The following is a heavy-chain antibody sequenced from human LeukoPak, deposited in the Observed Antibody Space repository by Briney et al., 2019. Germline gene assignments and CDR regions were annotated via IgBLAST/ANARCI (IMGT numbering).Heavy chain of an antibody. J-gene: IGHJ4*02. D-gene: IGHD3-10*01. V-gene: IGHV3-23*01. CDR2: ISGSGGST. Sequence: GGSLRLSCAASGFTFSGYAMSWVRQAPGKGLEWVSGISGSGGSTYYADSVKGRFTISRDNSKNTLYLQMNSLRADDTAVYYCAKAGSRYYFDYWGQGTLVTVSS. CDR3: AKAGSRYYFDY. CDR1: GFTFSGYA.